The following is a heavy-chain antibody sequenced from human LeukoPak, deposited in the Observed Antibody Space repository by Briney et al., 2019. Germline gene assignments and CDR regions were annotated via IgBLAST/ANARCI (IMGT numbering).Heavy chain of an antibody. D-gene: IGHD2-21*01. J-gene: IGHJ4*02. CDR1: KFTFSSYW. CDR2: IKQDGSVQ. V-gene: IGHV3-7*01. CDR3: ITPLPYSAQ. Sequence: GALRLSCAASKFTFSSYWMSWVRRAPGKGLEWVANIKQDGSVQFYMDSLKGRFSVSRDNAKNSLYLQMNGLRVEDTAVYYCITPLPYSAQGGQGTLVTVSS.